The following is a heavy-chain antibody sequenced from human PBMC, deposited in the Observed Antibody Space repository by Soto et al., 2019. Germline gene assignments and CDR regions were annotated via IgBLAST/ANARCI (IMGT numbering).Heavy chain of an antibody. Sequence: EVQLVESGGGLVQPGGSLRLSCAASGFTFSNYWMGWVRQAAGKGLEWVANQKQDGSEEYYVDSVKGRFTISRDNAKNSLYLQMNSLRVEDTAVYYCARPLGWRDAFDIWGQGTMVTVSS. CDR1: GFTFSNYW. D-gene: IGHD2-15*01. CDR3: ARPLGWRDAFDI. J-gene: IGHJ3*02. V-gene: IGHV3-7*01. CDR2: QKQDGSEE.